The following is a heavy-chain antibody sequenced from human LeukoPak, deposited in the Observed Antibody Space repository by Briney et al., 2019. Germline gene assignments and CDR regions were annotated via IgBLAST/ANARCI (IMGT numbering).Heavy chain of an antibody. D-gene: IGHD5-24*01. CDR2: ISGSGGST. J-gene: IGHJ4*02. Sequence: GGSLRLSCAASGFTFDDYAMHWVRQAPGKGLEWVSAISGSGGSTYYADSVKGRFTISRDNSKNTLYLQMNSLRAEDTAVYYCAKVGRLQFRADYWGQGTLVTVSS. CDR3: AKVGRLQFRADY. V-gene: IGHV3-23*01. CDR1: GFTFDDYA.